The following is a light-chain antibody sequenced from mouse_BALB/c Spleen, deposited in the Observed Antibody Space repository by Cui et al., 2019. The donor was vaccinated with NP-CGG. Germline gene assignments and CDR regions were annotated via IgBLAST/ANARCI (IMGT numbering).Light chain of an antibody. J-gene: IGLJ1*01. CDR3: ALWYSNHWV. CDR1: TGAVTTSNY. Sequence: HAVTPQVSPPTTSPGETVTLTCRSSTGAVTTSNYANWVQEKPDHLFTGLIGGTNNRPPGVPARFSGSLIGDKAALTITGAQTEDEAIYFCALWYSNHWVFGGGTKLTVL. CDR2: GTN. V-gene: IGLV1*01.